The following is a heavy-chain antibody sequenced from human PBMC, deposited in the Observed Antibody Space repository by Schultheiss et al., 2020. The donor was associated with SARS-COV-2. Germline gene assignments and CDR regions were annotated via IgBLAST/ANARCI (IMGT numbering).Heavy chain of an antibody. CDR1: GFTFSSYS. D-gene: IGHD3-10*01. V-gene: IGHV4-34*01. CDR2: INHSGST. Sequence: GSLRLSCAASGFTFSSYSMNWVRQAPGKGLEWIGEINHSGSTNYNPSLKSRVTMSVDTSKNQFSLKLSSVTAADTAVYYCARGSGLYELDYWGQGTLVTVSS. J-gene: IGHJ4*02. CDR3: ARGSGLYELDY.